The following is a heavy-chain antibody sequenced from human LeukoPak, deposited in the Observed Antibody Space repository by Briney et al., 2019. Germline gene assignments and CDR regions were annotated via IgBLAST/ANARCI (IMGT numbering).Heavy chain of an antibody. CDR3: ARGLTRESRWLDRYYFDY. CDR2: IIPILGIA. Sequence: SVKVSCKASGGTFSRYAISWVRQAPGQGLEWRGGIIPILGIANYAQKFQGRVTITADKSTSTAYMELSSLRSEDTAVYYCARGLTRESRWLDRYYFDYGGQGTLVTVSS. CDR1: GGTFSRYA. V-gene: IGHV1-69*04. J-gene: IGHJ4*02. D-gene: IGHD6-19*01.